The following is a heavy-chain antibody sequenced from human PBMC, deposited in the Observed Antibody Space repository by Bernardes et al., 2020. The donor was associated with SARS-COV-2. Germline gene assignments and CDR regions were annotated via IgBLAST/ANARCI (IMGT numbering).Heavy chain of an antibody. D-gene: IGHD4-17*01. J-gene: IGHJ6*02. CDR3: ARGLTTWDGEPVASYGMDV. CDR1: GGSFSGYY. Sequence: SETLSLTCAVYGGSFSGYYWSWIRQPPGKGLEWIGEINHSGSTNYNPSLKSRVTISVDTSKNQFSLKLSSVTAADTAVYYCARGLTTWDGEPVASYGMDVWGQGTTVTVSS. V-gene: IGHV4-34*01. CDR2: INHSGST.